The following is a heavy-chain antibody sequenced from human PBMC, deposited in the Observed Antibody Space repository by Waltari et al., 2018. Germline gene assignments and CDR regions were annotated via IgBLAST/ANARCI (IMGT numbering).Heavy chain of an antibody. D-gene: IGHD3-16*01. Sequence: QLQLQESGPGLVKPSETLSLTCTVSGGSISSHYWSWIRQPPGKGLEWIGYIYYSGSTNYNPSLKSRVTISVDTSKNQFSLKLSSVTAADTAVYYCARDRGIIENWGQGTLVTVSS. CDR1: GGSISSHY. CDR3: ARDRGIIEN. CDR2: IYYSGST. V-gene: IGHV4-59*11. J-gene: IGHJ4*02.